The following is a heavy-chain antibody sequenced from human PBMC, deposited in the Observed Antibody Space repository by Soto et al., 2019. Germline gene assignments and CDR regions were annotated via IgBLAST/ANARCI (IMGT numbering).Heavy chain of an antibody. CDR1: GFTFSSYG. D-gene: IGHD5-18*01. V-gene: IGHV3-33*01. CDR3: AREAVSWIQLWLPY. J-gene: IGHJ4*02. Sequence: QVQLVESGGGVVQPGRSLRLSCAASGFTFSSYGMHWVRQAPGKGLEWVAVIWYDGSNKYYADSVKGRFTISRDNSMNTLYLQMSSLRAEDTAVYYCAREAVSWIQLWLPYWGQGTLVTVSS. CDR2: IWYDGSNK.